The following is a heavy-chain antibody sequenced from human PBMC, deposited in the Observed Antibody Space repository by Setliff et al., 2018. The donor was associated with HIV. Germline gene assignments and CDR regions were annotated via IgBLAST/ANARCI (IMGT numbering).Heavy chain of an antibody. J-gene: IGHJ6*02. CDR1: GSTFSLYW. CDR3: ARVYGAYDILDV. V-gene: IGHV3-7*01. D-gene: IGHD3-16*01. Sequence: GGSLRLSCAASGSTFSLYWMSWVRQAPGMGLEWVANIKTDGSETHFADSVKGRFTISRDNTKNSLYLQMNSLRVEDTAVYYCARVYGAYDILDVWGQGTTVTVSS. CDR2: IKTDGSET.